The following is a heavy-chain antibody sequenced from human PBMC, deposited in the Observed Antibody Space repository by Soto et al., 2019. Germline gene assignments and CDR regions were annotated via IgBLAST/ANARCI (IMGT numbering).Heavy chain of an antibody. CDR3: VSPEGYYDSSGYTLDY. J-gene: IGHJ4*02. V-gene: IGHV4-39*01. Sequence: SETLSLTCTVSGDSISSSTYYWGWNRQPPGKGLEWIGSMFYSGNTYYNPSLKSRVTLSIDTSKNQFSLKLNSVTAADTAVYYCVSPEGYYDSSGYTLDYWGQGTLVTVS. CDR2: MFYSGNT. CDR1: GDSISSSTYY. D-gene: IGHD3-22*01.